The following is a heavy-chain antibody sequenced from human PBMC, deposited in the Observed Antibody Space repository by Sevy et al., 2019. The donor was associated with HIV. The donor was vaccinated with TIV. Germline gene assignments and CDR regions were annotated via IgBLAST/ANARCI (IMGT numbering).Heavy chain of an antibody. V-gene: IGHV3-48*01. Sequence: GGSLRLSCAASGFTFSSYSMNWVRQAPGKGLEWVSYISSSSSTIYYGDSVKGRFTISRDNAKNSLYLQMNSLRAEDTAVYYCARDLWTYYDFWSGSNWFDPWGQGTLVTVSS. CDR1: GFTFSSYS. CDR3: ARDLWTYYDFWSGSNWFDP. J-gene: IGHJ5*02. D-gene: IGHD3-3*01. CDR2: ISSSSSTI.